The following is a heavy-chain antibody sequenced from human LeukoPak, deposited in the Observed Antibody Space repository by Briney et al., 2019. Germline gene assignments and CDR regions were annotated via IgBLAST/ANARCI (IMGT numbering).Heavy chain of an antibody. V-gene: IGHV5-51*01. CDR1: GYRFSGYW. Sequence: GESLKISCKGSGYRFSGYWIGWVRQMPGKGLEWMGIIYPGDSDTRYSPSFQGQITISVDKSISTAYVQWNSLKASDTAMYYCARSTPPPMVRGVKAFDYWGQGTLVTVSS. J-gene: IGHJ4*02. CDR3: ARSTPPPMVRGVKAFDY. D-gene: IGHD3-10*01. CDR2: IYPGDSDT.